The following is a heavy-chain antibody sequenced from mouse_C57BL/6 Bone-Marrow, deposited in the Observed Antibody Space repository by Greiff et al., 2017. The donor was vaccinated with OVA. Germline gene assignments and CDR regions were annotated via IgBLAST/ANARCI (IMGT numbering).Heavy chain of an antibody. D-gene: IGHD1-1*01. Sequence: EVMLVESGGDLVKPGGSLKLSCAASGFTFSSYGMSWVRQTPDKRLEWVATISSGGSYTYYPGSVKGRFTISRDNAKNTLYLQMISRKSEDTAMYYCARRLLLRFMDYWGQGTSVTVSS. CDR3: ARRLLLRFMDY. V-gene: IGHV5-6*01. CDR1: GFTFSSYG. J-gene: IGHJ4*01. CDR2: ISSGGSYT.